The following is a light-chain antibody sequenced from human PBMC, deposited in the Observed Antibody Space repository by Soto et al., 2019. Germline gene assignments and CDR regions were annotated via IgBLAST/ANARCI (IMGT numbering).Light chain of an antibody. CDR1: SSDVGRYDY. V-gene: IGLV2-11*01. CDR3: CSFAGSYSYV. J-gene: IGLJ1*01. CDR2: DVT. Sequence: QSALTQPRSVSASPGQSVTISCTGTSSDVGRYDYVSWYQQHPGKAPKLIVYDVTERPSGVPDRFSGSKSGNTASLTISGLXAEDEADYSCCSFAGSYSYVFGTGTKVTAL.